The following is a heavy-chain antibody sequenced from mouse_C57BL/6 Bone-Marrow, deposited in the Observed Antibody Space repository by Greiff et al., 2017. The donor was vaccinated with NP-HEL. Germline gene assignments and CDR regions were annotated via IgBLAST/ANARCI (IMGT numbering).Heavy chain of an antibody. CDR2: IYPGDGDT. CDR1: GYAFSSSW. CDR3: ARCYYGSSYVYFDV. D-gene: IGHD1-1*01. V-gene: IGHV1-82*01. J-gene: IGHJ1*03. Sequence: QVQLKESGPELVKPGASVKISCKASGYAFSSSWMNWVKQRPGKGLEWIGRIYPGDGDTNYNGKFKGKATLTADKSSSTAYMQLSSLTSEDSAVYFGARCYYGSSYVYFDVWGTGTTVTVAS.